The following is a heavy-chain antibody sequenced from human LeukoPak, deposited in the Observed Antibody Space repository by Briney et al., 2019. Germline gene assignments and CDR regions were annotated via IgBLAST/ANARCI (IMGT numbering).Heavy chain of an antibody. V-gene: IGHV3-7*01. CDR1: GFTFSRFW. D-gene: IGHD6-19*01. CDR2: IKQGGRDK. J-gene: IGHJ4*02. CDR3: AQDSREAFQWLIH. Sequence: PGGSLRLSCAASGFTFSRFWMSWVRQAPGKGLEWVANIKQGGRDKYYVDSVKGRFTISRDNSKNTLFLQMNSLRAEDAAMYYCAQDSREAFQWLIHWGQGTLVTVSS.